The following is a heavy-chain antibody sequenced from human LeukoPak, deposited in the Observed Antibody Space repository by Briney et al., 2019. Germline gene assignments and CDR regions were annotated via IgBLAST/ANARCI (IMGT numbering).Heavy chain of an antibody. CDR2: LNPNTLVT. CDR1: GYTFTDYY. D-gene: IGHD4-23*01. V-gene: IGHV1-2*02. J-gene: IGHJ6*02. Sequence: ASVKVSCRTSGYTFTDYYMHWVRQAPGQWLEWMGWLNPNTLVTKYAQHFQGRVSMTWDTSISTGYMDLHSLTSDDTAVYYCARKDGGRDGMDVWGQGTTVTVSS. CDR3: ARKDGGRDGMDV.